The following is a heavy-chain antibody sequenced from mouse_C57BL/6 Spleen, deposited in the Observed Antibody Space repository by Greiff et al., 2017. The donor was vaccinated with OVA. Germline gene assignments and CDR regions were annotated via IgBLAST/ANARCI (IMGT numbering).Heavy chain of an antibody. D-gene: IGHD2-2*01. V-gene: IGHV5-16*01. CDR3: AREREVNGGHGMDY. CDR1: GFTFSDYY. CDR2: INYDGSST. Sequence: EVQLMESEAGLVQPGSSMKLSCTASGFTFSDYYMPWVRQVPEQGLEWVANINYDGSSTYYLDSLKSSYIISRDNAKNILYLQMSSLKSEDTATYYWAREREVNGGHGMDYWGQGTTVTVSA. J-gene: IGHJ4*01.